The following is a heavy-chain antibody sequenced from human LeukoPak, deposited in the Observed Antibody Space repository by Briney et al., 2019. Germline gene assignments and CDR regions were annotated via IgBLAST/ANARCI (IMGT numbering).Heavy chain of an antibody. CDR3: ALIAVDWQQPFDY. CDR1: GFSFSRYT. Sequence: GGSLRLSCAASGFSFSRYTMSWVRQAPGKGLEWISYISSSSTTIKYADSVKGRFIISRGNAKNSVYLQMNSLRAEDTAVYYCALIAVDWQQPFDYWGQGTLVTVSS. D-gene: IGHD6-13*01. CDR2: ISSSSTTI. V-gene: IGHV3-48*01. J-gene: IGHJ4*02.